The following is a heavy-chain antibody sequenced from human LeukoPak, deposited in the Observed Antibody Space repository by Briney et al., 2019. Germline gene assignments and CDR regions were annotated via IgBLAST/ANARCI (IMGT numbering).Heavy chain of an antibody. J-gene: IGHJ3*02. CDR3: ARAAVPAALDAFDI. CDR2: ISWNSGSI. CDR1: GFTFDDYA. D-gene: IGHD2-2*01. V-gene: IGHV3-9*01. Sequence: PGGSLRLSCVASGFTFDDYAMHWVRQAPGKGLEWVSGISWNSGSIGYADSVKGRFTISRDNAKNSLYLQMNSLRAEDTALYYCARAAVPAALDAFDIWGQGTMVTVSS.